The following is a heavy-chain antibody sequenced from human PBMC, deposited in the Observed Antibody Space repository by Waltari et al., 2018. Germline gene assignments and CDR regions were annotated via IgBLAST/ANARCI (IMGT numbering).Heavy chain of an antibody. CDR3: AREGTMVRGVIIRSYGMDV. CDR1: GGTFSSYA. D-gene: IGHD3-10*01. CDR2: IIPIFGTA. Sequence: QVQLVQSGAEVKKPGSSVKVSCKASGGTFSSYAISWVRQAPGQGLEWMGGIIPIFGTANYAQKFQGRVTITADEPTSTAYMELSSLRSEDTAVYYCAREGTMVRGVIIRSYGMDVWGQGTTVTVSS. V-gene: IGHV1-69*01. J-gene: IGHJ6*02.